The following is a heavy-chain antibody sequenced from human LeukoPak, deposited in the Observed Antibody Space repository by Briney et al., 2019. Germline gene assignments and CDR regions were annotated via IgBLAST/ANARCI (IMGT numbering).Heavy chain of an antibody. CDR1: GFTFSSYW. V-gene: IGHV3-74*01. CDR2: INSDGSST. J-gene: IGHJ4*02. Sequence: GGSLRLSCAASGFTFSSYWMHWVRQAPGKGLVLVSRINSDGSSTSYADSVKGRFTISRDNAKNTLYLQMNSLRAEDTAVYYCARETGLVPSYYFDYWGQGTLVTVSS. CDR3: ARETGLVPSYYFDY. D-gene: IGHD6-6*01.